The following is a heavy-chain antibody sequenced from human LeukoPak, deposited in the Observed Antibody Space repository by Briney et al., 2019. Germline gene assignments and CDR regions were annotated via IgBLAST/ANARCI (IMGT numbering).Heavy chain of an antibody. CDR3: ACGYSSAYDFHT. CDR1: GGSISSTTYY. D-gene: IGHD5-18*01. Sequence: SETLSLTCTVSGGSISSTTYYWGWIRQPPGKGLEWIGSLYYRGSTYYNPSLKSRVTISVDTSNNQFSLKLTSVTAADTAVYFCACGYSSAYDFHTWGHGT. CDR2: LYYRGST. J-gene: IGHJ3*02. V-gene: IGHV4-39*01.